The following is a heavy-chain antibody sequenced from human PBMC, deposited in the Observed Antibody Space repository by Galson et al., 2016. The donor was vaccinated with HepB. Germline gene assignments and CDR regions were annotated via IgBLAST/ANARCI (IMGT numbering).Heavy chain of an antibody. Sequence: SLRLSCAASGFNFWSSTMNWVRQAPGKGLEWISNIKSDSSIIRYANSVKGRFTISRDNAQNSLYLQMTNLRDEDTAVYYCVRDSSVGMDVWGQGTTVTVSS. D-gene: IGHD6-6*01. CDR1: GFNFWSST. CDR2: IKSDSSII. CDR3: VRDSSVGMDV. V-gene: IGHV3-48*02. J-gene: IGHJ6*02.